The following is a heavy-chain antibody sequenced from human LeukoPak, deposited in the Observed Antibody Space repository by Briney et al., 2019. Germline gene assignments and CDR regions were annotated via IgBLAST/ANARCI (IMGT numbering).Heavy chain of an antibody. D-gene: IGHD6-13*01. CDR2: ISYDGSNK. J-gene: IGHJ4*02. V-gene: IGHV3-30*03. Sequence: GGSPRLSCAASGFTFSSYWMHWVRQAPGKGLEWVAVISYDGSNKYYADSVKGRFTVSRDNAKNTLYLQVNNLRAEDTAVYYCARGPNSNWSGLDFWGQGTLLTVSS. CDR1: GFTFSSYW. CDR3: ARGPNSNWSGLDF.